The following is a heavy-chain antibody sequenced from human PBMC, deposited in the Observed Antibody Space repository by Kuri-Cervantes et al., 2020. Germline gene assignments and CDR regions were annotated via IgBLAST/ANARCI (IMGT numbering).Heavy chain of an antibody. CDR2: IWYDGSNK. CDR3: ARTALLWFGELLERRTDAFDI. J-gene: IGHJ3*02. CDR1: GFTFSSYG. V-gene: IGHV3-33*01. Sequence: GGSLRLSCAASGFTFSSYGMHWVRQAPGKGLEWVAVIWYDGSNKYYADSVKGRFTISRDNSKNTLYLQMNSLRAEDTAVYYCARTALLWFGELLERRTDAFDIWGQGTMVTVSS. D-gene: IGHD3-10*01.